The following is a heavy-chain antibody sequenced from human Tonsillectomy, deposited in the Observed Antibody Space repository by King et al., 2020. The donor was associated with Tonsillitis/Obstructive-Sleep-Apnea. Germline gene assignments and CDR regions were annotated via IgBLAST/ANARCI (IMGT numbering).Heavy chain of an antibody. J-gene: IGHJ6*02. CDR3: ARVGPCYSGSRDYYYYSGMDV. CDR1: GGTFSSYA. V-gene: IGHV1-69*10. D-gene: IGHD1-26*01. CDR2: IIPILGIA. Sequence: VQLVESGAEVKKPGSSVTVSCKASGGTFSSYAISCVRQAPGQGLEWMGGIIPILGIANYAQKFQGRVTITADKSTSTAYMELSSLRSEDTAVYYCARVGPCYSGSRDYYYYSGMDVWGQGTTVTVSS.